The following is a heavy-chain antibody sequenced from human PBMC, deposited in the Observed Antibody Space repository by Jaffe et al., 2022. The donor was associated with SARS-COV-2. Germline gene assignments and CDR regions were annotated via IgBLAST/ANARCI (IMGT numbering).Heavy chain of an antibody. Sequence: QVQLQESGPGLVKPSQTLSLTCTVSGGSISSGSYYWSWIRQPAGKGLEWIGRIYTSGSTNYNPSLKSRVTISVDTSKNQFSLKLSSVTAADTAVYYCASTSAYYYDSSGYYLSPSPFDYWGQGTLVTVSS. J-gene: IGHJ4*02. CDR1: GGSISSGSYY. CDR3: ASTSAYYYDSSGYYLSPSPFDY. CDR2: IYTSGST. D-gene: IGHD3-22*01. V-gene: IGHV4-61*02.